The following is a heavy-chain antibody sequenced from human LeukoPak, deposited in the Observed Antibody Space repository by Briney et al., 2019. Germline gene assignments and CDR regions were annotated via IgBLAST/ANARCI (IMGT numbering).Heavy chain of an antibody. D-gene: IGHD3-10*01. CDR3: ARVTMVRGVHGYYFDY. CDR2: MNPNSGNT. J-gene: IGHJ4*02. V-gene: IGHV1-8*01. CDR1: GYTFTSYD. Sequence: GASVKVSCKASGYTFTSYDINWERQATGQGLEWMGWMNPNSGNTGYAQKFQGRVTMTRNTSISTAYMELSSLRSEDTAVYYCARVTMVRGVHGYYFDYWGQGTLVTVSS.